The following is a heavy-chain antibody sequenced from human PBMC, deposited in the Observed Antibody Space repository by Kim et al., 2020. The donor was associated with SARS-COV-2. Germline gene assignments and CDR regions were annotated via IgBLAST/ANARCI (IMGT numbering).Heavy chain of an antibody. CDR3: AREVTIFGVRGYNFDY. J-gene: IGHJ4*02. CDR2: ISSTI. Sequence: GGSLRLSCAASGFTFSDYYMSWIRQAPGKGLEWVSYISSTIYSADSVKGRFTISRDNAKNSLYLQMNSLRAEDTAVYYCAREVTIFGVRGYNFDYWGQGTLVTVSS. V-gene: IGHV3-11*01. CDR1: GFTFSDYY. D-gene: IGHD3-3*01.